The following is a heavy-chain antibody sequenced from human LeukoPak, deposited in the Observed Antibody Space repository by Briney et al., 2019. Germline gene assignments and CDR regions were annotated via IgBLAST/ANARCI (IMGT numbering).Heavy chain of an antibody. Sequence: ASVKVSCKASGYTFTNYGISWVRQAPGQGLEWMGWISIYNGNTDYAQKLRGRVTMTTDTSTSTAYMELRSLRSDDTAVYYCARITYDFWSGYYMPDYPWGQGTLVTVSS. CDR1: GYTFTNYG. CDR2: ISIYNGNT. D-gene: IGHD3-3*01. V-gene: IGHV1-18*01. CDR3: ARITYDFWSGYYMPDYP. J-gene: IGHJ5*02.